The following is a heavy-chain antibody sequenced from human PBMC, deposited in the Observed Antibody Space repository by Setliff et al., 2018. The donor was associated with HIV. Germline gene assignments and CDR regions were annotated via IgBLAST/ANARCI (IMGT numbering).Heavy chain of an antibody. D-gene: IGHD3-22*01. CDR3: AIDFPASAFYLSSALLTNC. CDR2: ISGDGGRAT. J-gene: IGHJ4*02. Sequence: GGSLRLSCAASGFTFSNYAMSWVRQAPGKGLEWVSLISGDGGRATRYSDSVKGRFTISRDDSKNTLYLQMNSLRVEDTAVYYCAIDFPASAFYLSSALLTNCWGQGTLVTVSS. CDR1: GFTFSNYA. V-gene: IGHV3-23*01.